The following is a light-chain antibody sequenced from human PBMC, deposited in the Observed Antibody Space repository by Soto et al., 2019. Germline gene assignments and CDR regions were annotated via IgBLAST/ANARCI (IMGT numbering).Light chain of an antibody. CDR1: QSVSSSY. CDR2: GAS. V-gene: IGKV3-20*01. Sequence: EIVLTQSPGTLSLSPGERATLSCRASQSVSSSYLAWYQHKPGQAPRLLIYGASSRATGIPDRFSGSGSGTDFTLTISRLEPEDFAVYYCQQYGSSPLGTFGQGNKLEIK. CDR3: QQYGSSPLGT. J-gene: IGKJ2*02.